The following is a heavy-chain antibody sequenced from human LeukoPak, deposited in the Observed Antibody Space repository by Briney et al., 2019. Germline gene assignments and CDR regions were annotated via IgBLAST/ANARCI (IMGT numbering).Heavy chain of an antibody. D-gene: IGHD3-9*01. CDR1: GFTFSSYA. Sequence: GGSLRLSCAASGFTFSSYAMHWVRQAPGKGLEWVAVISYDGSNKYYADSVKGRFTISRDNSKNTLYLQMNSLRAEDTAVYYCAREGYYNVYYYYGMDVWGQGTTVTVPS. CDR2: ISYDGSNK. J-gene: IGHJ6*02. CDR3: AREGYYNVYYYYGMDV. V-gene: IGHV3-30-3*01.